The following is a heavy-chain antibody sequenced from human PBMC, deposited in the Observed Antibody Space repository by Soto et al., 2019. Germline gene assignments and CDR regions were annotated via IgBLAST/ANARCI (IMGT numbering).Heavy chain of an antibody. Sequence: GGSLRLSCAASGFTFSSYAMSWVRQAPGKGLEWVSAISGSGGSTYYADSVKGRFTISRDNSKNTLYLQMNSLRAEDTAVYYCAKDLWVLRFLEWLLFDYWGQGTLVTVSS. CDR3: AKDLWVLRFLEWLLFDY. CDR1: GFTFSSYA. CDR2: ISGSGGST. D-gene: IGHD3-3*01. J-gene: IGHJ4*02. V-gene: IGHV3-23*01.